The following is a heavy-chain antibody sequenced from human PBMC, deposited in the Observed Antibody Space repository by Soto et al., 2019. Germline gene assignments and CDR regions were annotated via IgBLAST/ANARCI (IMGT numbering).Heavy chain of an antibody. CDR3: AKALVGEVGATDY. CDR2: ITRTDST. D-gene: IGHD1-26*01. V-gene: IGHV3-23*01. Sequence: PGGSLRRSCTASRFTFSNYAMSWVRQAPGKGLEWVSAITRTDSTYYADSVKGRFTISRDNSRNTLYLQMNSLGAEDAALYYCAKALVGEVGATDYWGQGTLVTVSS. J-gene: IGHJ4*02. CDR1: RFTFSNYA.